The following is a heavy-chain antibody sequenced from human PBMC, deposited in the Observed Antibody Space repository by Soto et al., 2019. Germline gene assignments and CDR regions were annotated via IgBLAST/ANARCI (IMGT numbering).Heavy chain of an antibody. J-gene: IGHJ4*02. Sequence: QVQLVQSGAEVKKPGASVKLSCKASGYTFISSYVHWVRQAPGQGLEWVAIINPNGGSTNYAQEFQGRVTVTRDTSTSTVFMELSSLLSDDTVVYYCARDLFAANYWGQGTLVTVSS. V-gene: IGHV1-46*01. D-gene: IGHD2-15*01. CDR1: GYTFISSY. CDR3: ARDLFAANY. CDR2: INPNGGST.